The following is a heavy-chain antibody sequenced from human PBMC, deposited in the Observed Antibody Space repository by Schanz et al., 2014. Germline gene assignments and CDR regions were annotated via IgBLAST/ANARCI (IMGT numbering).Heavy chain of an antibody. CDR2: VCYDGSKK. D-gene: IGHD1-26*01. CDR1: GFTFSSYG. Sequence: LVESGGGVVQPGRSLRLSCAASGFTFSSYGMHWVRQVPGKGLEWVAVVCYDGSKKYYADSVKGRFTTSRDNSKKPMYLQMNSLRAEDPAVYYCVKDLQRELLRDDHYYGMDVWGQGTTVTVSS. J-gene: IGHJ6*02. V-gene: IGHV3-33*06. CDR3: VKDLQRELLRDDHYYGMDV.